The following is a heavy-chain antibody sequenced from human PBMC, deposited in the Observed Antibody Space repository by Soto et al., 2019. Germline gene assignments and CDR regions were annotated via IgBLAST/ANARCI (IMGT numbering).Heavy chain of an antibody. CDR2: ISGSGASA. J-gene: IGHJ3*02. D-gene: IGHD6-19*01. V-gene: IGHV3-23*01. CDR3: AKFDGGWYYAFDI. CDR1: GFTFAGHA. Sequence: GGSLRLSCEASGFTFAGHAMSWVRQAPGKGLEWVSAISGSGASAYYADSVKGRFTFSKDNSMNMLYLEMNSLRTEDTATYYCAKFDGGWYYAFDIWGQGTMVTVSS.